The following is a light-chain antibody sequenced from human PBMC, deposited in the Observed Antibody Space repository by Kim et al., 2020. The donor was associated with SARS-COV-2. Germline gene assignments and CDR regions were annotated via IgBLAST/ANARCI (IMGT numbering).Light chain of an antibody. Sequence: TVTTSCTRSSGSIASNYVQWHQQRPGSAPITVIYEDSQRPSGVPDRFSGSTDSSSNSASLTISGLKTEDEADYCCQSYDSTNHVVFGGGTQLTVL. CDR1: SGSIASNY. V-gene: IGLV6-57*03. CDR3: QSYDSTNHVV. J-gene: IGLJ2*01. CDR2: EDS.